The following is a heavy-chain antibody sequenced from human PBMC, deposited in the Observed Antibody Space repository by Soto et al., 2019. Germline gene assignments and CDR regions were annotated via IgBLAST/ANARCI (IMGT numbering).Heavy chain of an antibody. Sequence: GESLKISCKVSGYSFSSFWITWARQMPGKGLEWMGRIDPSDSYANYSPSFQGHVTFSADKSINTAYLQWSSLKASDTAMYYCGRVRVDKAEGWFDPWGQGTLVTVSS. CDR1: GYSFSSFW. CDR2: IDPSDSYA. D-gene: IGHD5-18*01. CDR3: GRVRVDKAEGWFDP. J-gene: IGHJ5*02. V-gene: IGHV5-10-1*01.